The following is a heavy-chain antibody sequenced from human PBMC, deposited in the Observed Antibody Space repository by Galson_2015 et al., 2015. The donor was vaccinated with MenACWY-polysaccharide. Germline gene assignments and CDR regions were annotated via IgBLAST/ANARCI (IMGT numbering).Heavy chain of an antibody. CDR3: AKAFDSSGSKWSSFDY. CDR2: IVGGGGSTT. V-gene: IGHV3-23*01. J-gene: IGHJ4*02. CDR1: GFTFSTYA. D-gene: IGHD3-22*01. Sequence: SLRLSCAASGFTFSTYAMSWVRQAPGKGLEWVSVIVGGGGSTTYYVDSVKGRFTLSRDNSKNTLYLQMSSLRAEDTAIYYCAKAFDSSGSKWSSFDYWGQGTLVAVSS.